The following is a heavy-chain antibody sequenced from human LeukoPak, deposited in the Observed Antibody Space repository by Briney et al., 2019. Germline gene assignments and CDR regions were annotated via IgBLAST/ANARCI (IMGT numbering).Heavy chain of an antibody. CDR1: GFTFDDYG. Sequence: GRSLRLSCAASGFTFDDYGMHGVRHAGKGLGGGSSFNWNSDSIGYVDSVKGRFIISRDNAKKSLYLQMNSLRAEDTAVYYCVKANYDISGYYDVWGQGTLVTVSS. CDR2: FNWNSDSI. V-gene: IGHV3-9*01. J-gene: IGHJ4*02. D-gene: IGHD3-22*01. CDR3: VKANYDISGYYDV.